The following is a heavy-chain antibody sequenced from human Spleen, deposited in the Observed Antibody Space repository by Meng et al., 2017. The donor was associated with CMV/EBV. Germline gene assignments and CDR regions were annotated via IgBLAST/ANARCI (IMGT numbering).Heavy chain of an antibody. Sequence: QLQPQESGPGLVKPSETLSLTCTVSGGSISSSSYYWGWIRQPPGKGLEWIGSIYYSGSTYYNPSLKSRVTISVDTSKNQFSLKLSSVTAADTAVYYCARASVTEYQLLDYWYFDLWGRGTLVTVSS. CDR1: GGSISSSSYY. CDR2: IYYSGST. D-gene: IGHD2-2*01. V-gene: IGHV4-39*07. CDR3: ARASVTEYQLLDYWYFDL. J-gene: IGHJ2*01.